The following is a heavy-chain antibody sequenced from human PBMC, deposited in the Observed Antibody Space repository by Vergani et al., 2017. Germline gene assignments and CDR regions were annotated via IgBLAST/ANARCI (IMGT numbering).Heavy chain of an antibody. Sequence: EVQLVESGGGVVRPGGSLRLSCAASGFTFDDYGMSWVRQAPGKGLEWVSGINWNGGSTGYADSVKGRFTISRDNAKNSLYLQMNSLRAGDTAVYYCARGVGYCSGGSCYSYYFDYWGQGTLVTVSS. V-gene: IGHV3-20*04. CDR3: ARGVGYCSGGSCYSYYFDY. J-gene: IGHJ4*02. CDR1: GFTFDDYG. D-gene: IGHD2-15*01. CDR2: INWNGGST.